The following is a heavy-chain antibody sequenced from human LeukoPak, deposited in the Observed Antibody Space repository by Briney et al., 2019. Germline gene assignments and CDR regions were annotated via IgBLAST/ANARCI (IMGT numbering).Heavy chain of an antibody. CDR2: IIPIFGTA. CDR1: GGTFSSYA. D-gene: IGHD2-2*02. J-gene: IGHJ5*02. Sequence: SVKVSCKASGGTFSSYAISWVRQAPGQGLEWMGGIIPIFGTANYAQKFQGRVTITADESTSTAYMEPSSLRSEDTAVYYCARDRQVVPAAINYDWFDPWGQGTLVTVSS. CDR3: ARDRQVVPAAINYDWFDP. V-gene: IGHV1-69*01.